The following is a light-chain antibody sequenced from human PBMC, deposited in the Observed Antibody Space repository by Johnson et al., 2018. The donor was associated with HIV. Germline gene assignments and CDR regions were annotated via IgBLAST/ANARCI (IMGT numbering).Light chain of an antibody. CDR3: GTWDSSLSAEV. J-gene: IGLJ1*01. CDR1: RSNIGNNY. CDR2: DNN. V-gene: IGLV1-51*01. Sequence: QSALTQPPSVSAAPGKKVTISCSGSRSNIGNNYVSWYQQLPGTAPKLLIYDNNKRPSGIPDRFSGSKSGTSATLGITGLQTGDEADYYCGTWDSSLSAEVFGTGTKVTVL.